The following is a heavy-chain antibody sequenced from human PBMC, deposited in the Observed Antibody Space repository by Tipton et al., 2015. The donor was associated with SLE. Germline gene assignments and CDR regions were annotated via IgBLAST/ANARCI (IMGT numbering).Heavy chain of an antibody. J-gene: IGHJ2*01. CDR1: GGSISSGSYY. V-gene: IGHV4-61*02. CDR3: ARGWAFSSTWSYFDL. D-gene: IGHD6-13*01. CDR2: IYTSGST. Sequence: TLSLTCTVSGGSISSGSYYWSWIRQPAGKGLEWIGRIYTSGSTNYNPSLKSRVTISLDTSKNQFSLKLSSVTAADTAVYYCARGWAFSSTWSYFDLWGRGTLVTVSS.